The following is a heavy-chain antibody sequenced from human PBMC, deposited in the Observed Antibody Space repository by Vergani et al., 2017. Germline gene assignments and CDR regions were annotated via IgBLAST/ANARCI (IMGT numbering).Heavy chain of an antibody. CDR1: GFTFDDYA. Sequence: EVQLVESRGGLVQPGRSLRLSCAASGFTFDDYAMHWVRQAPGKGLEWVSGISWNSGSIGYADSVKGRFTISRDNAKNSLYLQMNSLRAEDTALYYCAKEGVEKDAFDIWGQGTMVTVSS. CDR3: AKEGVEKDAFDI. J-gene: IGHJ3*02. V-gene: IGHV3-9*01. D-gene: IGHD3-3*01. CDR2: ISWNSGSI.